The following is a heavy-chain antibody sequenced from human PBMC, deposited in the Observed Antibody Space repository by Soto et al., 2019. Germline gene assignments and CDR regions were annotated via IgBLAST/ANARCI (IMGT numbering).Heavy chain of an antibody. CDR2: IYSGGST. Sequence: SLRLSCAASGFPVSSNYMSWVRQAPGKGLEWVSVIYSGGSTYYADSVKGRFTISRDNSKNTLYLQMNSLRVEDTAVYYCAKDMWFDPWGQGTLVTVSS. J-gene: IGHJ5*02. CDR1: GFPVSSNY. CDR3: AKDMWFDP. V-gene: IGHV3-66*01.